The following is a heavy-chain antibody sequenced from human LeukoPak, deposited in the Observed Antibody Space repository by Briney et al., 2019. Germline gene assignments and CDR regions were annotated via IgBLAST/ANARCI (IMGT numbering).Heavy chain of an antibody. CDR1: GYTFTGSY. Sequence: GASVRVSCKPSGYTFTGSYMRWVRQAPGQGREWMGWINPNSGGTNYAQKFQGRVTMTRDTSISTAYMELSRLTSDDTAVYYCARDRSELRFFDWFLDFWGQGTLVTVSS. CDR3: ARDRSELRFFDWFLDF. V-gene: IGHV1-2*02. J-gene: IGHJ4*02. CDR2: INPNSGGT. D-gene: IGHD3-9*01.